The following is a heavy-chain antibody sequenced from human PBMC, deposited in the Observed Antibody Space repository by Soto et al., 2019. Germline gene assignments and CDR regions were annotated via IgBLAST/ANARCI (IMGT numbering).Heavy chain of an antibody. CDR3: ASSGSSCNLREFDS. CDR2: ISAYYGNR. D-gene: IGHD6-13*01. V-gene: IGHV1-18*01. CDR1: AYTFTNYG. Sequence: QVQLVQSGGEVKKPGASVKVSCKASAYTFTNYGISWVRQAPGQGLEWVGWISAYYGNRNYSQKFRGRVTFTTDTSTSSGYVEVRSLRSDDSAVYYCASSGSSCNLREFDSWGQGTLVTVSS. J-gene: IGHJ4*02.